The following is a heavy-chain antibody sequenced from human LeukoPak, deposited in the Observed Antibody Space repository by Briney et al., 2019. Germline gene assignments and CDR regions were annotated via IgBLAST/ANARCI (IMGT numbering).Heavy chain of an antibody. V-gene: IGHV4-34*01. CDR1: GESFSGYY. CDR2: INHSGTT. CDR3: ARGKYDSGGYYLDY. J-gene: IGHJ4*02. D-gene: IGHD3-22*01. Sequence: SETLSLTCAVYGESFSGYYWSWIRQPPGKGLTWIGEINHSGTTNYNPSLKSRVTISLDTSKSQFSLMLSSVTAADTAVYYCARGKYDSGGYYLDYWGQGNLVTVSS.